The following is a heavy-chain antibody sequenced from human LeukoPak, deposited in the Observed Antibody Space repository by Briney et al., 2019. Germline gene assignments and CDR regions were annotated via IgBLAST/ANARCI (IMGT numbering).Heavy chain of an antibody. CDR3: APTRGTQRY. D-gene: IGHD2-2*01. CDR1: GFTFSSYA. V-gene: IGHV3-23*01. Sequence: GGSLRLSCAASGFTFSSYAMSWVRQAPGKGLEWVSGISGSGGNTYYADSVKGRFTISRDNSKNTVYLQMNSLRAEDTAVYYCAPTRGTQRYWGQGTLVTVSS. CDR2: ISGSGGNT. J-gene: IGHJ4*02.